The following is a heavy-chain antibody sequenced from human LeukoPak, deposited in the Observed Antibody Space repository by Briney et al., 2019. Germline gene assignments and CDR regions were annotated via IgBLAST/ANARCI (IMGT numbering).Heavy chain of an antibody. V-gene: IGHV3-30*02. D-gene: IGHD3-22*01. CDR3: ATLVVTPPDY. CDR2: IWYDGSNK. J-gene: IGHJ4*02. Sequence: GGSLRLSCEASGFTFSTYGMHWVRQAPGKGLEWVAVIWYDGSNKNYADSVKGRFTISRDNSKNTLYLQMNSLRAEDTAVYYCATLVVTPPDYWGQGTLVTVSS. CDR1: GFTFSTYG.